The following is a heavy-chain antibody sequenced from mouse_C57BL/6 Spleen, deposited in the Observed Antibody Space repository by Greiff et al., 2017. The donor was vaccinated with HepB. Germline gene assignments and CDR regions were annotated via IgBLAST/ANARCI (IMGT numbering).Heavy chain of an antibody. CDR2: IDPETGGT. V-gene: IGHV1-15*01. D-gene: IGHD2-13*01. Sequence: LVESGAELVRPGASVTLSCKASGYTFTDYEMHWVKQTPVHGLEWIGAIDPETGGTAYNQKFKGKAILTADKSSSTAYMELRSLTSEDSAVYYCTRSGGEGDWGQGTTLTVSS. CDR1: GYTFTDYE. J-gene: IGHJ2*01. CDR3: TRSGGEGD.